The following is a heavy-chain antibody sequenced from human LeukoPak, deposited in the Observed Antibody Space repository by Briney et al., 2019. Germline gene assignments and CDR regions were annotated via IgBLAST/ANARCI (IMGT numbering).Heavy chain of an antibody. CDR3: AKRGSYRGAFDY. Sequence: PGGSLRLSCAASGFTFSSYAMSWVRQAPGKGLEWVSAISGSGGSTYYADSVKGRFTISRDNSKNTLYLQMNSLRAENTAVYYCAKRGSYRGAFDYWGQGTLVTVSS. V-gene: IGHV3-23*01. D-gene: IGHD1-26*01. CDR2: ISGSGGST. J-gene: IGHJ4*02. CDR1: GFTFSSYA.